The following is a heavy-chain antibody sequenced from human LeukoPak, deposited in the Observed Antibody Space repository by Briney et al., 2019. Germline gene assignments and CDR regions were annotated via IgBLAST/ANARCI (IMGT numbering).Heavy chain of an antibody. V-gene: IGHV1-69*06. CDR1: GGTFSSYA. CDR2: IILIFDTA. CDR3: ARDRGQWLVPGFDY. Sequence: GASVKVSCKASGGTFSSYAISWVRQAPGQGLEWMGGIILIFDTANYAQKFKGRLTITADKSTSTAYMELSSLRSEDTAVYYCARDRGQWLVPGFDYWGQGTLVTVSS. J-gene: IGHJ4*02. D-gene: IGHD6-19*01.